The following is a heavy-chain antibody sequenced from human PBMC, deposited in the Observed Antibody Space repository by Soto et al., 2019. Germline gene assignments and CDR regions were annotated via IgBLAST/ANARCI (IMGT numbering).Heavy chain of an antibody. D-gene: IGHD3-22*01. CDR3: ALYYLDIIGYYSGVGY. CDR1: GFTFSDHF. CDR2: IRKRGNSYTT. Sequence: EVQLVESGGGLVQPGGSLRLSCAASGFTFSDHFMDWVRQAPGKGLEWVGRIRKRGNSYTTEYVASVKGRIAISREDSKNSLYLQMNSLKTEDTAVYYCALYYLDIIGYYSGVGYWGQGTLVTVSS. V-gene: IGHV3-72*01. J-gene: IGHJ4*02.